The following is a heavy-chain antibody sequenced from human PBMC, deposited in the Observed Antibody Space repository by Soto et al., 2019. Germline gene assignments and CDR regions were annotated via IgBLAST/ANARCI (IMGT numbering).Heavy chain of an antibody. CDR3: ARSHDYYDSSGTDPPGFYYGMDV. CDR1: GGSISSYY. V-gene: IGHV4-59*01. Sequence: SETLSLTCTVSGGSISSYYWSWIRQPPGKGLEWIGYIYYSGSTNYNPSLKSRVTISVDTSKNQFSLKLSSVTAADTAVYYCARSHDYYDSSGTDPPGFYYGMDVWGQGTTVTVSS. J-gene: IGHJ6*02. CDR2: IYYSGST. D-gene: IGHD3-22*01.